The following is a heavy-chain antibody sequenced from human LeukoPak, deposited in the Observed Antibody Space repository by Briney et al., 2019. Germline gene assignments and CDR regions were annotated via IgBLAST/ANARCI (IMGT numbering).Heavy chain of an antibody. CDR1: GGSISSGDNY. Sequence: SETLSLTCTVSGGSISSGDNYWSWIRQHPGTGLEWIGYIFYSGNTYYNPSLKSRVSISVDTSQNQFSLKLSSVTAADTAVYYCARGQSAPVVPAATPRAYGMDVWGKGTTVTVSS. CDR3: ARGQSAPVVPAATPRAYGMDV. D-gene: IGHD2-2*01. CDR2: IFYSGNT. J-gene: IGHJ6*04. V-gene: IGHV4-31*03.